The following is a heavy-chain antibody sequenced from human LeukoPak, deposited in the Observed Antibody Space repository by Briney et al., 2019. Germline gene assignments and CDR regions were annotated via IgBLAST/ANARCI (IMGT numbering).Heavy chain of an antibody. V-gene: IGHV3-23*01. CDR2: ISDSGDDT. CDR3: AEAGIVGRTFRIDY. D-gene: IGHD1-26*01. J-gene: IGHJ4*02. Sequence: GGSLRLSCAASRFTFRTYAMSWVRQAPGKGLEWVSSISDSGDDTYYADSVQGRFIISRDNAKNTLYLQMNNLRAEDTAIYYCAEAGIVGRTFRIDYWGQGTLVTVSS. CDR1: RFTFRTYA.